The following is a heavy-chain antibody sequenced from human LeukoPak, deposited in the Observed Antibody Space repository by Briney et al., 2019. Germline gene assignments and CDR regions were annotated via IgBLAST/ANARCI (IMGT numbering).Heavy chain of an antibody. Sequence: PSETLSLTCTVSGGSISSSSYYWGWIRQPPGKGLEWIGSIYYSGSTYYNPSLKSRVTISVDTSKNQFSLKLSSVTAADTAVCYCASWSGYFNWFDPWGQGTLVTVSS. D-gene: IGHD3-3*01. CDR1: GGSISSSSYY. CDR2: IYYSGST. CDR3: ASWSGYFNWFDP. V-gene: IGHV4-39*07. J-gene: IGHJ5*02.